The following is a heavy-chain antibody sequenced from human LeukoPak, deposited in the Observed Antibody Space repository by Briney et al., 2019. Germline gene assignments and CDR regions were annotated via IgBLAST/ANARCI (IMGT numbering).Heavy chain of an antibody. J-gene: IGHJ4*02. V-gene: IGHV4-34*01. D-gene: IGHD3-9*01. CDR1: GGSFSGYY. CDR2: INHSGST. Sequence: SETLSLTCAVYGGSFSGYYWSWIRHPPGKGREWIGEINHSGSTNYNPSLKSRVTISVDTSKNQFSLKLSSVTAADTAVYYCARGLPYYDILTGYFTPHKYYFDYWGQGTLVTVSS. CDR3: ARGLPYYDILTGYFTPHKYYFDY.